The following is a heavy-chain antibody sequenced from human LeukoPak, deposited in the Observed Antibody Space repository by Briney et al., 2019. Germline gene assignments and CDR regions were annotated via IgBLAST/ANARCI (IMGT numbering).Heavy chain of an antibody. Sequence: GGSLRLSFAASGFTFDDYSMHWVRQAPGKGLEWVSGISWNSGSIGYADSVKGRFTISRDNSKNTLYLQMNSLRAEDTAVYYCAKDLSIFGVCDYWGQGTLVTVSS. D-gene: IGHD3-3*01. CDR3: AKDLSIFGVCDY. J-gene: IGHJ4*02. V-gene: IGHV3-9*01. CDR1: GFTFDDYS. CDR2: ISWNSGSI.